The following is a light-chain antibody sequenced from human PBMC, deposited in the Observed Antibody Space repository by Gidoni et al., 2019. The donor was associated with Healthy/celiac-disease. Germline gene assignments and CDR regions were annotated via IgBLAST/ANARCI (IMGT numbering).Light chain of an antibody. J-gene: IGKJ2*01. CDR1: QSVLYSSNNKNY. CDR2: WAS. Sequence: DIVMTQVPDSLVMFLGERATINCNSSQSVLYSSNNKNYLAWYQQKPGQPPKLLIYWASTRDSGVPDRFSGSGSGTDFTLTISSLQAEDVAVYYCQQYYSTPRTFXQXTKLEIK. V-gene: IGKV4-1*01. CDR3: QQYYSTPRT.